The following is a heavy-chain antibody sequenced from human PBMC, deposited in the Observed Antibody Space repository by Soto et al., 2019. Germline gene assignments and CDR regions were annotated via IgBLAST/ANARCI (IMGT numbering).Heavy chain of an antibody. CDR2: IIPIFGTA. D-gene: IGHD1-26*01. Sequence: AASVKVSCKASGGTFSSYAISWVRQAPGQGLEWMGGIIPIFGTANYAQKFQGRVTITADKSTSTAYMELSSLRSEDTAVYYCARAPYSGSYNNWFDPWGQGTLVTASS. J-gene: IGHJ5*02. CDR3: ARAPYSGSYNNWFDP. CDR1: GGTFSSYA. V-gene: IGHV1-69*06.